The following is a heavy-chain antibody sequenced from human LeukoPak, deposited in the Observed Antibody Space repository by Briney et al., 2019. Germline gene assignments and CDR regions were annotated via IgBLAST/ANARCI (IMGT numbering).Heavy chain of an antibody. Sequence: GSLRLSCAASGFTFSDYAMHWVRQAPGKGLEDVSAMSSNGGSTYYANSVKGRFTISRDTSKNSLYLQMNSLRAEDTAVYYCARGSNYCSSISCHMNDWGQGTLVTVSS. CDR2: MSSNGGST. D-gene: IGHD2-2*02. CDR3: ARGSNYCSSISCHMND. J-gene: IGHJ4*02. V-gene: IGHV3-64*01. CDR1: GFTFSDYA.